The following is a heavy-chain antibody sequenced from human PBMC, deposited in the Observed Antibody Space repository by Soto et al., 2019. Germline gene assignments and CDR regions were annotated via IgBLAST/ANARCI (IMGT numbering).Heavy chain of an antibody. CDR3: AREANYDSSGYYAFDI. CDR1: GGSISSGGYY. J-gene: IGHJ3*02. Sequence: TSETLSLTCTVSGGSISSGGYYWSWIRQHPGKGLEWIGYIYYSGSTYYNPSLKSRVTISVDTSKNQFSLKLSSVTAADTAVYYCAREANYDSSGYYAFDIWGQGTMVTVSS. V-gene: IGHV4-31*03. CDR2: IYYSGST. D-gene: IGHD3-22*01.